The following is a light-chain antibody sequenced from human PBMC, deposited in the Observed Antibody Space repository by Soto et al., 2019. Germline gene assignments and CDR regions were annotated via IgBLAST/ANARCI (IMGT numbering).Light chain of an antibody. Sequence: EIVLTQSPATLSLSPGERVTLSCRASQRVSSYLAWYQQKPGQAPRLLIYHASNRATGIQARFSGSGSGTDFTLTISSLDPEDFAVYYCQQRSNWLPITFGQGTRLEIK. CDR1: QRVSSY. CDR3: QQRSNWLPIT. V-gene: IGKV3-11*01. J-gene: IGKJ5*01. CDR2: HAS.